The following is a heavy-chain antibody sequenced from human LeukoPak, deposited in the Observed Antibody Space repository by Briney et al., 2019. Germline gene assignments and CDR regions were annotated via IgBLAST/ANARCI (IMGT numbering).Heavy chain of an antibody. CDR2: IYYSGST. D-gene: IGHD2-2*02. CDR3: ARGFPSCSSTSCYRGYYYYGMDV. CDR1: GGSISSGDYY. Sequence: SQTLSLTCTVSGGSISSGDYYWSWIRQPPGKGLEWIGYIYYSGSTYYNPSLKSRVTISVDTSKNQFSLKLSSVTAADTAVYYCARGFPSCSSTSCYRGYYYYGMDVWGQGTTVTVSS. V-gene: IGHV4-30-4*01. J-gene: IGHJ6*02.